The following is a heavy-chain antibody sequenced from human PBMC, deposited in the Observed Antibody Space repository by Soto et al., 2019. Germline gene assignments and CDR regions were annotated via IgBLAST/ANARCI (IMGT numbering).Heavy chain of an antibody. CDR3: ARDPDGRAFDY. CDR1: GFTFSSYE. J-gene: IGHJ4*02. CDR2: ISSSGSTI. Sequence: PGGSLRLSCAASGFTFSSYEMNWVRQAPGKGLEWVSYISSSGSTIYYADSVKGRFTISRDNAKNSLYLQMNSLRAEDTAVYYCARDPDGRAFDYWGQGTLVTVSS. V-gene: IGHV3-48*03.